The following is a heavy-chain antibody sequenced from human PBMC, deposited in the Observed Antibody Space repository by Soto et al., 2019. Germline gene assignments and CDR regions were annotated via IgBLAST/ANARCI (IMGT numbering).Heavy chain of an antibody. D-gene: IGHD3-22*01. CDR2: VYHSGRT. J-gene: IGHJ4*02. Sequence: SETLSLTGAVSVYSITTGYYWGCVRLPPGKGLEWIGSVYHSGRTSYNPSLESRVTISVDTSKNQFSLRLSSVTAADTAVYYCARGVNYYDSSGFYPRDYWGQGILVTVSS. CDR3: ARGVNYYDSSGFYPRDY. V-gene: IGHV4-38-2*01. CDR1: VYSITTGYY.